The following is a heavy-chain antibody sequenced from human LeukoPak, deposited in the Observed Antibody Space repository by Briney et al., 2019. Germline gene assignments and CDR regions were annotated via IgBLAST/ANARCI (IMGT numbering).Heavy chain of an antibody. D-gene: IGHD5-12*01. CDR2: ISSSSSTI. V-gene: IGHV3-48*02. Sequence: RTGGSLRLSCAASGFTFSSYSMNWVRQAPGKGLEWVSYISSSSSTIYYADSVKGRFTISRDNAKNSLYLQMNSLRDEDTAVYYCARDPGGWSIVAPFDYWGQGTLVTVSS. CDR1: GFTFSSYS. CDR3: ARDPGGWSIVAPFDY. J-gene: IGHJ4*02.